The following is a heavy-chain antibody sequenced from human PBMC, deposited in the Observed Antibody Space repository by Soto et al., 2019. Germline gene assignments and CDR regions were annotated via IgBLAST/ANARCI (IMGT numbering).Heavy chain of an antibody. D-gene: IGHD3-22*01. CDR2: ISGSGDGR. V-gene: IGHV3-23*01. J-gene: IGHJ5*02. Sequence: GGSLSLSCDISGFTFSNYVMTWVRQAPGRGLECVSSISGSGDGRFYADSVKGRFTISRDNSEKTLYLQMNSLRAEDTATYFCATAYYDSRGFQDRWGQGTLVTVSS. CDR3: ATAYYDSRGFQDR. CDR1: GFTFSNYV.